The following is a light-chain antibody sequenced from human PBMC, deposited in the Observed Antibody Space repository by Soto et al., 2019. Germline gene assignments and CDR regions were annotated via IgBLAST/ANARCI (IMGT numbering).Light chain of an antibody. CDR2: DVT. V-gene: IGLV2-14*01. J-gene: IGLJ2*01. CDR1: SSDIGGYDY. Sequence: QYVLTQPASVSGSPGQSITMSCTGTSSDIGGYDYVSWYQQHPGEAPKLIIYDVTYRPSGVSNRFSGSISGNTASLTISGLQAEDEAHYYCSSYATYSTDVVFGGGTKLTVL. CDR3: SSYATYSTDVV.